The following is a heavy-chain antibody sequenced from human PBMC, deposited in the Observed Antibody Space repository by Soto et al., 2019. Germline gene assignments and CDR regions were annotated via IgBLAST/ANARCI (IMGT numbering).Heavy chain of an antibody. Sequence: EVQRVESGGGLVQPGRSLRLSCAASGFPFDDYAMHWVRQAPGKGLEWVSGISWNSGSIGYADSVKGRFTISRDNAKNSLYLHMNSLRAEDTALYYCAKDMGPYAGFDYWGQGTLVTVSS. CDR2: ISWNSGSI. D-gene: IGHD2-2*01. V-gene: IGHV3-9*01. CDR3: AKDMGPYAGFDY. CDR1: GFPFDDYA. J-gene: IGHJ4*02.